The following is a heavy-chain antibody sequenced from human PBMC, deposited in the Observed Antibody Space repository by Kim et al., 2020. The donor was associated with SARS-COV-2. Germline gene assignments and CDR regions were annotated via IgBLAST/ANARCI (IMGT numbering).Heavy chain of an antibody. V-gene: IGHV4-39*01. CDR3: ARRATLGTPIDY. CDR1: GGSISSSSYY. Sequence: SETLSLTCTVSGGSISSSSYYWGWIRQPPGKGLEWIGSIYYSGSTYYNPSLKSRVTISVDTSKNQFSLKLSSVTAADTAVYYCARRATLGTPIDYWGQGTLVTVSS. CDR2: IYYSGST. D-gene: IGHD7-27*01. J-gene: IGHJ4*02.